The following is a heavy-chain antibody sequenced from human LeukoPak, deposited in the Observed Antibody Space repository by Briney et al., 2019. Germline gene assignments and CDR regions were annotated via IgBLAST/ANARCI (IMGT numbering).Heavy chain of an antibody. J-gene: IGHJ6*02. D-gene: IGHD3-10*01. CDR2: IYHSGST. CDR1: GGSISSGGYS. Sequence: PSETLSLTCAVSGGSISSGGYSWSWIRLPPGKGLEWIGYIYHSGSTYYNPSLKSRVTISVDRSKNQFSLKLSSVTAADTAVYYCARGSGAYYGSGYGMDVWGQGTTVTVSS. CDR3: ARGSGAYYGSGYGMDV. V-gene: IGHV4-30-2*01.